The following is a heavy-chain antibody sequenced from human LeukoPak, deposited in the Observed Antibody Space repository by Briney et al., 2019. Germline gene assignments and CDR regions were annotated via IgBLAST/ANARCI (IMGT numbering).Heavy chain of an antibody. J-gene: IGHJ6*02. D-gene: IGHD3-9*01. V-gene: IGHV3-48*02. CDR3: ARAFEAGAWFGMDV. CDR1: RFIFSRYS. CDR2: ISSSSSTI. Sequence: QPGGSLPLSCAASRFIFSRYSMNWVRQAPGEGLELISYISSSSSTIYYADSVKGRFTISRDNAKNSLYLQMNGLRDEDTAVYYCARAFEAGAWFGMDVWGQGTTVTASS.